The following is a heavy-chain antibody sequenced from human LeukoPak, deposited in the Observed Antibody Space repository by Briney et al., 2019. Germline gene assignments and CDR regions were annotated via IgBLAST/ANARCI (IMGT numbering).Heavy chain of an antibody. CDR1: GFTFSSSA. D-gene: IGHD3-22*01. Sequence: GTSVKVSCKASGFTFSSSAMQWVRQARGQRLEWVGWIVVGSGNTNYAQKFQERVTITRHMSTSTAYMELSSLRSEDTAVYYSGAENDYYDSSGYYPYYFDYWGQGTLVTVSS. CDR3: GAENDYYDSSGYYPYYFDY. V-gene: IGHV1-58*02. CDR2: IVVGSGNT. J-gene: IGHJ4*02.